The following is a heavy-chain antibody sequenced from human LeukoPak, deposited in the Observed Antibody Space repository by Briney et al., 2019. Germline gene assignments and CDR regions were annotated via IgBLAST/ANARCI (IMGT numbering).Heavy chain of an antibody. Sequence: GGSLRLSCAASGFTVSSNYMSWVRQAPGKGLEWVSVIYSGGSTYYADSVEGRFTISRDNSKNTLYLQMNSLRAEDTAVYYCASPSSSPDAFDIWGQGTMVTVSS. CDR1: GFTVSSNY. J-gene: IGHJ3*02. V-gene: IGHV3-66*02. CDR2: IYSGGST. D-gene: IGHD6-6*01. CDR3: ASPSSSPDAFDI.